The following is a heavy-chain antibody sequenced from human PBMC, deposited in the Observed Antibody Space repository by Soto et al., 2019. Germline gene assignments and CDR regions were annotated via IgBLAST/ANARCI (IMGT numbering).Heavy chain of an antibody. Sequence: GGSLRLSCAASGFTFSSYGMHWVRQAPGKGLEWVAVISYDGSNKYYADSVKGRFTISRDNSKNTLYLQMNSLRAEDTAVYYFATFTSSVFDPWGQGTLVTVSS. J-gene: IGHJ5*02. V-gene: IGHV3-30*03. CDR1: GFTFSSYG. CDR2: ISYDGSNK. CDR3: ATFTSSVFDP.